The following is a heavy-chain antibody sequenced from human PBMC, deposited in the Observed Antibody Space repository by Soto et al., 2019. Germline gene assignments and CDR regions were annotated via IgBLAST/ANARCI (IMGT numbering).Heavy chain of an antibody. Sequence: QVQLVQSGAEVKKPGASVKVSCKTSGYTFTIFGISWVRQAPGQGLEWMGWISAYNGNTVYAPNVEGRVTMTTDTLTTTAYMELRSLTSDDTAMYYCARDKGSHDYWGQGTLVTVSS. CDR2: ISAYNGNT. J-gene: IGHJ4*02. CDR1: GYTFTIFG. CDR3: ARDKGSHDY. V-gene: IGHV1-18*01.